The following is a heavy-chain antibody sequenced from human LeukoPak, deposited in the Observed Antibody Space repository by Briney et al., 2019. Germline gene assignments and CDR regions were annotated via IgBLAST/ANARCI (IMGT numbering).Heavy chain of an antibody. CDR1: GYTFTSYD. D-gene: IGHD6-13*01. CDR3: ARGPYGGIAAAEYTDY. Sequence: ASVKVSCKASGYTFTSYDINWVRLATGQGLEWMGWMNPNSGNTGYAQKFQGRVTMTRNTSISTAYMELSSLRSEDTAVYYCARGPYGGIAAAEYTDYWGQGTLVTVSS. J-gene: IGHJ4*02. CDR2: MNPNSGNT. V-gene: IGHV1-8*01.